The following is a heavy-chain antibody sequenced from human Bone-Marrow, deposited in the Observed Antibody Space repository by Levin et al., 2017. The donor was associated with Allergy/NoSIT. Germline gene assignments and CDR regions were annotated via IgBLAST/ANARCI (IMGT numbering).Heavy chain of an antibody. J-gene: IGHJ4*02. V-gene: IGHV3-23*01. CDR2: IRGSGDFT. CDR1: GFTFTSDA. CDR3: AKGRDTSSTFDH. Sequence: GESLKISCAASGFTFTSDAMSWVRQAPGKGLEWVSLIRGSGDFTEYADSVKGRFTISRDNSKNTVSLQMDSVRAEDTATYYCAKGRDTSSTFDHWGQGTLVTVSS. D-gene: IGHD6-6*01.